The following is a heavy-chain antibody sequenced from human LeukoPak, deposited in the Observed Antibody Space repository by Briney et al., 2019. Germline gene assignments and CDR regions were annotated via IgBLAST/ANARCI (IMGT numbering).Heavy chain of an antibody. J-gene: IGHJ4*02. Sequence: AGGSLRLSCAASGFTFSSYAMHWVSQAPGKGLEWVAVISYDGSNKYYADSVKGRFTISRDNAKNSLYLQTNGLRAEDTAVYYCARDPTPTQLWFRGTFDYWGQGALVTVSS. CDR2: ISYDGSNK. CDR1: GFTFSSYA. CDR3: ARDPTPTQLWFRGTFDY. D-gene: IGHD5-18*01. V-gene: IGHV3-30-3*01.